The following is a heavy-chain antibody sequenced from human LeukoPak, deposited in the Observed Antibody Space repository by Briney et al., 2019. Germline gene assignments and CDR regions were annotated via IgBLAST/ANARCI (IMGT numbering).Heavy chain of an antibody. CDR1: GYTFIGYF. Sequence: ASVKVSCKTYGYTFIGYFIHWVRQAPGQGLEWMGWIDPNSGDTKYDEKFQGGVTLTRDTTTTTVYMESSSLRSDDTAVYFCARVRGGYCSGDRCYGDFFFDNWGQGTLVTVTS. CDR3: ARVRGGYCSGDRCYGDFFFDN. V-gene: IGHV1-2*02. J-gene: IGHJ4*02. D-gene: IGHD2-15*01. CDR2: IDPNSGDT.